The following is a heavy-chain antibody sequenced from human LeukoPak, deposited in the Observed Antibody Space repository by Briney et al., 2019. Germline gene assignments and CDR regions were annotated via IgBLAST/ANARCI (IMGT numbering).Heavy chain of an antibody. Sequence: VASVKVSCKASEYTFTSYAMNWVRQAPGQGLEWMGWINTNTGNPTYAQGFTGRFVFSLDTSVSTAYLQISSLKAEDTAVYYCAIKLLDLGDYEAPFDYWGQGTLVTVSS. D-gene: IGHD3/OR15-3a*01. CDR2: INTNTGNP. CDR1: EYTFTSYA. J-gene: IGHJ4*02. V-gene: IGHV7-4-1*02. CDR3: AIKLLDLGDYEAPFDY.